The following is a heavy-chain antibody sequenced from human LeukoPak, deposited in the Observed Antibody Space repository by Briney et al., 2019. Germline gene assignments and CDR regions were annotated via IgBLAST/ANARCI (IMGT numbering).Heavy chain of an antibody. Sequence: PGGSLRLSCAASGFTFSSYAMHWVRQAPGKWLEWVAVISYDGGNKYYADSVKGRFTISRDNSKNTLYLQMNSLRAEDAAVYYCARAWSSGWYGLDYWGQGTLVTVSS. V-gene: IGHV3-30-3*01. CDR3: ARAWSSGWYGLDY. CDR1: GFTFSSYA. CDR2: ISYDGGNK. D-gene: IGHD6-19*01. J-gene: IGHJ4*02.